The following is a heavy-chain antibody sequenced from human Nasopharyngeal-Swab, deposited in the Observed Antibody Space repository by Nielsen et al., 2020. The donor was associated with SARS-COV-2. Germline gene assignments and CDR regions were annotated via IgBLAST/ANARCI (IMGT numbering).Heavy chain of an antibody. Sequence: GESLKISCAASGFTFSSYGMHWVRQAPGKGLEWVAVIWYDGSNKYYADSVKGRFTISRDNSKNTLYMQMNSLRAEDTAVYYCARDLRCSSTRCNDEAADWGQGTLVTVSS. D-gene: IGHD2-2*01. CDR3: ARDLRCSSTRCNDEAAD. CDR2: IWYDGSNK. J-gene: IGHJ4*02. V-gene: IGHV3-33*01. CDR1: GFTFSSYG.